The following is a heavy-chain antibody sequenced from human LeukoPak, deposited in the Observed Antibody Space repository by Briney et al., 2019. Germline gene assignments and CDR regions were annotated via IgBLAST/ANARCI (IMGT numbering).Heavy chain of an antibody. V-gene: IGHV1-18*04. D-gene: IGHD5-12*01. J-gene: IGHJ5*02. Sequence: AASVKVSCKASGYTFTSYYMHWVRRAPGQGLEWMGWISAYNGNTNYAQKLQGRVTMTTDTSTSTAYMELRSLRSDDTAVYYCARGLVATIFDWFDPWGQGTLVTVSS. CDR3: ARGLVATIFDWFDP. CDR1: GYTFTSYY. CDR2: ISAYNGNT.